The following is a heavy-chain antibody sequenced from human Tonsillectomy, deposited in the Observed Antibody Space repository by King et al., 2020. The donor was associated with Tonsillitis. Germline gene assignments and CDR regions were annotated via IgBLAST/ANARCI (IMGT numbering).Heavy chain of an antibody. D-gene: IGHD3-10*01. Sequence: QLVQSGAEVKRPGTTVKVSCRFSAYPFTDYYIHWVQQVPGKGLEWMGLVDPEDDSTIYAARFQGRVTMSADTSTDTAYMELSSLRSEDTAVYYCASEARGNEYGSGTLDYWGQGTFVTVS. CDR3: ASEARGNEYGSGTLDY. CDR2: VDPEDDST. J-gene: IGHJ4*02. CDR1: AYPFTDYY. V-gene: IGHV1-69-2*01.